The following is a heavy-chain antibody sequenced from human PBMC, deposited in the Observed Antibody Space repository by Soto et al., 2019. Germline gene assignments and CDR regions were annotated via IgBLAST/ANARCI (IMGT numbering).Heavy chain of an antibody. CDR2: INAGNGNT. D-gene: IGHD2-15*01. CDR1: GYTFTSYA. V-gene: IGHV1-3*01. CDR3: ARDFSPYCSGGSCPFDY. Sequence: QVKLVQSGAEVKKPGASVKVSCKASGYTFTSYAMYWVRQAPGQRLEWMGWINAGNGNTKYSQKFQGRVTITRDTSASTAYMELSSLRSEDTAVYYCARDFSPYCSGGSCPFDYWGQGTLVTVSS. J-gene: IGHJ4*02.